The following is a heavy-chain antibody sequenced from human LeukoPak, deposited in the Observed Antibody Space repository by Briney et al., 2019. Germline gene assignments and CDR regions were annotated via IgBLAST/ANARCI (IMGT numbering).Heavy chain of an antibody. Sequence: GGSLRLSCAASGFTFSSYSMNWVRQAPGKGLEWVSSISSSSSYIYYADSVKGRFTISRDNAKNSLYLQMNSLRAEDTAVYYCARAVRGYCSSTSCYLQRSYYYYYMDVWGKGTTVTVSS. CDR1: GFTFSSYS. D-gene: IGHD2-2*01. CDR3: ARAVRGYCSSTSCYLQRSYYYYYMDV. J-gene: IGHJ6*03. V-gene: IGHV3-21*01. CDR2: ISSSSSYI.